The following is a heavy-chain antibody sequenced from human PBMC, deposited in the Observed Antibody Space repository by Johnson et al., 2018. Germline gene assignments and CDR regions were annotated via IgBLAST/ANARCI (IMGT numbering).Heavy chain of an antibody. CDR2: IWYDGSNK. J-gene: IGHJ3*02. V-gene: IGHV3-33*06. Sequence: QVQLVESGGGVVQPGRSLRLSCAASGFTFSSYGMHWVRQAPGKGLEWVAIIWYDGSNKYYADSVKGRFTISRDNSKKTLYLQMNSLRAEDTAGYYCAKVPAYSSVGRGAFDIWGQGTMVTVSS. CDR3: AKVPAYSSVGRGAFDI. CDR1: GFTFSSYG. D-gene: IGHD6-19*01.